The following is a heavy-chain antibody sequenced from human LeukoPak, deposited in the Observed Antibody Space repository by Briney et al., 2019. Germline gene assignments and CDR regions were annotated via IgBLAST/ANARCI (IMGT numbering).Heavy chain of an antibody. CDR2: IYYTGST. CDR3: ARKVRYYDILTGYLYYYYYYMDV. V-gene: IGHV4-39*01. J-gene: IGHJ6*03. D-gene: IGHD3-9*01. CDR1: GGSFSDDTYY. Sequence: SETLSLICTVSGGSFSDDTYYWGWIRQPPGKGLEWIGSIYYTGSTYYNPSLKGRVTVSVDASKSQFSLKVKSVTASDTAVYYCARKVRYYDILTGYLYYYYYYMDVWGKGTTVTISS.